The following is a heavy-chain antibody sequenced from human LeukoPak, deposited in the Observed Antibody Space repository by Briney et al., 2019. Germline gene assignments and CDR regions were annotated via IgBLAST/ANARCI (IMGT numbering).Heavy chain of an antibody. CDR2: IYYSGST. CDR1: GGSISNGDHY. V-gene: IGHV4-31*03. Sequence: PSETLSLTCTVSGGSISNGDHYWSWIRQHPGRGLEWIGHIYYSGSTYYNPSLKSRGIISVETSKNQFSLKLSSVTAADTAVYYCAKVDTAMVNDAFDIWGQGTMVTVSS. D-gene: IGHD5-18*01. CDR3: AKVDTAMVNDAFDI. J-gene: IGHJ3*02.